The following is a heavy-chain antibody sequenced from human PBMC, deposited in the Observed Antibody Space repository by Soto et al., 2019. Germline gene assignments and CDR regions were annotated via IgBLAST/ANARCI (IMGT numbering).Heavy chain of an antibody. D-gene: IGHD6-19*01. J-gene: IGHJ4*02. CDR1: GGSFSGYY. CDR2: INHSGST. CDR3: ARKQGEYGSGWYSDY. Sequence: PSETLSLTCAVYGGSFSGYYWSWIRQPPGKGLEWIGEINHSGSTNYNPSLKSRVTISVDTSKNQFSLKLSSVTAADTAVYYCARKQGEYGSGWYSDYWGQGTLVTVSS. V-gene: IGHV4-34*01.